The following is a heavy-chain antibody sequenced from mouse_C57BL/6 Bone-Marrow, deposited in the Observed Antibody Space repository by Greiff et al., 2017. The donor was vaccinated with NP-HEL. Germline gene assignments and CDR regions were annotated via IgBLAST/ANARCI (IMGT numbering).Heavy chain of an antibody. CDR2: IHPSDSDT. V-gene: IGHV1-74*01. J-gene: IGHJ2*01. CDR3: AMNNYYGLYYFDY. D-gene: IGHD1-1*01. CDR1: GYTFTSYW. Sequence: QVQLKQPGAELVKPGASVKVSCKASGYTFTSYWMHWVKQRPGQGLEWIGRIHPSDSDTNYNQKFKGKATLTVDKSSSTAYMQLSSLTSEDSAVYYCAMNNYYGLYYFDYWGQGTTLTVSS.